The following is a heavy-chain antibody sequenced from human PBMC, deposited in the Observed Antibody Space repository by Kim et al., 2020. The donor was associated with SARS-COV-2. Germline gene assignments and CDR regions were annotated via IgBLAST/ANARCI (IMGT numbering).Heavy chain of an antibody. CDR3: AREGGLNSSGRPFYYYGMDV. CDR1: GGTFSSYA. D-gene: IGHD6-19*01. CDR2: IIPIFGTA. V-gene: IGHV1-69*13. Sequence: SVKVSCKASGGTFSSYAISWVRQAPGQGLEWMGGIIPIFGTANYAQKFQGRVTITADESTSTAYMELSSLRSEDTAVYYCAREGGLNSSGRPFYYYGMDVWGQGTTVTVSS. J-gene: IGHJ6*02.